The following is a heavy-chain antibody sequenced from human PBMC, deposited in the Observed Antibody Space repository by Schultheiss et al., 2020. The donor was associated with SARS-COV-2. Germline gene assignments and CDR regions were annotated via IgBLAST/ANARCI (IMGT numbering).Heavy chain of an antibody. D-gene: IGHD5-18*01. CDR1: GLTFSSYA. CDR2: ISHDGDNR. CDR3: AREGYSYGYVGY. V-gene: IGHV3-30-3*01. Sequence: GGSLRLSCAASGLTFSSYALHWVRQCPGKGLEWVALISHDGDNRHYADSVKGRFTISRDNSKNTLYLQMNSLRAEDTAVYYCAREGYSYGYVGYWGQGTLVTVSS. J-gene: IGHJ4*02.